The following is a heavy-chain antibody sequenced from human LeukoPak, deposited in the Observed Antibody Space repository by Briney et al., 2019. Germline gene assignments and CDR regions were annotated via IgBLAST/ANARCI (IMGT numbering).Heavy chain of an antibody. V-gene: IGHV3-23*01. CDR2: ISGSGDST. J-gene: IGHJ6*03. CDR3: AKVPGGNPVRRDYYYYMDV. CDR1: GFTFSSYA. Sequence: GGSLRLSCAASGFTFSSYAMSWVRQAPGKGLEWVSAISGSGDSTYYADSVKGRFTISRDNSKNTLYLQMNSLRAEDTAVYYCAKVPGGNPVRRDYYYYMDVWGKGTTVTVSS. D-gene: IGHD4-23*01.